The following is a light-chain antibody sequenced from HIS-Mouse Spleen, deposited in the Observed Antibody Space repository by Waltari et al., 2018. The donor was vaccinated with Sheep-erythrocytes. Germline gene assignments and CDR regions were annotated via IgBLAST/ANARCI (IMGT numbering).Light chain of an antibody. CDR3: QQYNNRPPWT. J-gene: IGKJ1*01. Sequence: EIVMTQSSATLSVSRGKSATLSCRASQSVSSNLSWYQQKPGQPPRLLIYAASTRATGIPARFSGSGSGTEFTLTISSLQSEDFAVYYCQQYNNRPPWTFGQGTKVEIK. V-gene: IGKV3-15*01. CDR1: QSVSSN. CDR2: AAS.